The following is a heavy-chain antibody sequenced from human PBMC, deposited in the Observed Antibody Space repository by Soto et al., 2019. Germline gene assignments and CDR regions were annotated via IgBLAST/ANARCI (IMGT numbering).Heavy chain of an antibody. J-gene: IGHJ4*02. D-gene: IGHD5-12*01. CDR2: IYHSGST. CDR1: GGSISRGGYS. Sequence: SETLSLTCAVSGGSISRGGYSWSWIRQPPGKGLEWIGYIYHSGSTYYNPSLKSRVTISVDRSKNQFSLKLSSVTAADTAVYYCAGGRDGYPFGYWGQGTLVTVSS. V-gene: IGHV4-30-2*01. CDR3: AGGRDGYPFGY.